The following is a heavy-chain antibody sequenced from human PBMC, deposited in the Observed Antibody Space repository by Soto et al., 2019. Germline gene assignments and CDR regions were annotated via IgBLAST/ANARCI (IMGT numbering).Heavy chain of an antibody. CDR3: ARVQSYYYAGSGYYAFDY. J-gene: IGHJ4*02. V-gene: IGHV1-2*02. CDR2: INPNSGGT. D-gene: IGHD3-22*01. Sequence: QVQLVQSGAEVKKPGASVKVSCKASGYTFTDYWVRQAPGQGLEWMGWINPNSGGTNYAQKFQGRVTMTRDTSIRTAYMELSRLRSDDTAVYYCARVQSYYYAGSGYYAFDYWGQGTLVTVSS. CDR1: GYTFTDY.